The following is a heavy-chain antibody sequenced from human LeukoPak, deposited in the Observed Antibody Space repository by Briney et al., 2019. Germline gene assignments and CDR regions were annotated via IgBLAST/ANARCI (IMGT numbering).Heavy chain of an antibody. CDR1: GGTFSSYA. J-gene: IGHJ5*02. D-gene: IGHD5-18*01. V-gene: IGHV1-69*05. CDR3: ARAKTRGYSYGRFDP. Sequence: SVKVSCKASGGTFSSYAISWVRQAPGQGLEWMGGIIPIFGTANYAKKFQGRVTITTDESTSTAYMELSSLRSEDAAVYYCARAKTRGYSYGRFDPWGQGTLVTVSS. CDR2: IIPIFGTA.